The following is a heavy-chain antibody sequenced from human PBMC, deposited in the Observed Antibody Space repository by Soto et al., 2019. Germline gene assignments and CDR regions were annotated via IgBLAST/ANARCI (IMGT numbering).Heavy chain of an antibody. CDR3: ARVVGVASYYFDY. J-gene: IGHJ4*02. CDR1: GFTVSSNY. Sequence: GGSLRLSCAASGFTVSSNYMGGARQAPGKGLEWVSIIYSGGRTYYADSVKGRFTISRDNSKNTLYLQMNSLRAEDTAVYYCARVVGVASYYFDYWGQGTLVTVSS. V-gene: IGHV3-66*01. D-gene: IGHD1-26*01. CDR2: IYSGGRT.